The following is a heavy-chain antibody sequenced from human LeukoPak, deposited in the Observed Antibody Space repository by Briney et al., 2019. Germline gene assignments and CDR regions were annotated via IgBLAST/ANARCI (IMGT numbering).Heavy chain of an antibody. Sequence: SETLSLTCTVSGGSISSYYWSWIRQPAGKGLEWIGRIYTGGSTNYNPSLKSRVTMSVDTSKNQFSLKLSSVTAADTAVYYCARDLGYYGSGSYSTYYYYMDVWGKGTTVTVSS. V-gene: IGHV4-4*07. CDR1: GGSISSYY. CDR3: ARDLGYYGSGSYSTYYYYMDV. CDR2: IYTGGST. D-gene: IGHD3-10*01. J-gene: IGHJ6*03.